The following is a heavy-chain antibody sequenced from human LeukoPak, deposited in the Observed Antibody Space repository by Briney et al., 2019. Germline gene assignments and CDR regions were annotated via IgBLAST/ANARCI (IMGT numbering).Heavy chain of an antibody. V-gene: IGHV3-30*04. J-gene: IGHJ4*02. D-gene: IGHD1-20*01. CDR1: GFTFSISA. Sequence: GTSLRLSCAASGFTFSISAMHWVRQAPGKGLEWVAVISFDGRNKYHADSVKGRFTVSRDNSKSTLFLQMSTLRAEDTAVYYCATLTGTTGSDDYWGQGTLVTVSS. CDR3: ATLTGTTGSDDY. CDR2: ISFDGRNK.